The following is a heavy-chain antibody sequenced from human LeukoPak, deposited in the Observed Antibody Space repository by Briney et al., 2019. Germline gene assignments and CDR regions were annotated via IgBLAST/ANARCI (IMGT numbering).Heavy chain of an antibody. Sequence: SETLSLTCTVSGGSISSSSYYWGWIRQPPGKGLEWIGSIYYSGSTYYNPSLKSRVTISVDTSKNQFSLKLSSVTAADTAVYYCARGGKSSGWYDGPLYYFDYWGQGTLVTVSS. CDR1: GGSISSSSYY. CDR3: ARGGKSSGWYDGPLYYFDY. D-gene: IGHD6-19*01. CDR2: IYYSGST. J-gene: IGHJ4*02. V-gene: IGHV4-39*07.